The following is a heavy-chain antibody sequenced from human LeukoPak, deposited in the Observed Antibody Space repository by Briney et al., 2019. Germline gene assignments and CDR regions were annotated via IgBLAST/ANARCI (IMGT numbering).Heavy chain of an antibody. D-gene: IGHD6-13*01. CDR2: IRQDGSEK. CDR1: GFTFSSYW. V-gene: IGHV3-7*01. J-gene: IGHJ4*02. Sequence: PGGSLRLSCAASGFTFSSYWMSWVRQAPGKGLEWVANIRQDGSEKYYVDSVKGRFTISRDNAKNSLYLQMNSLRAEDTAVYYCARDFLGLGQQQLPNDYWGPGTLVTVSS. CDR3: ARDFLGLGQQQLPNDY.